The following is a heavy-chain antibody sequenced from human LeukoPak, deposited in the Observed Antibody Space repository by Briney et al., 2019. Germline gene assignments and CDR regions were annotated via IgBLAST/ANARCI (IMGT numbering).Heavy chain of an antibody. CDR3: ARGRWSAVAGTIYDY. CDR1: GGSISSYY. CDR2: IYYSGST. Sequence: SETLSLTCTVSGGSISSYYWSWIRQPPGKGLERIGYIYYSGSTNYNPSLKSRVTISVDTSKNQFSLKLSSVTAADTAVYYCARGRWSAVAGTIYDYWGQGTLVTVSS. V-gene: IGHV4-59*01. J-gene: IGHJ4*02. D-gene: IGHD6-19*01.